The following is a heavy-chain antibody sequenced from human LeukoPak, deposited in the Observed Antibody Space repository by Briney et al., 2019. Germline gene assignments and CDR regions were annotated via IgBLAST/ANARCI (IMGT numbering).Heavy chain of an antibody. V-gene: IGHV4-59*08. J-gene: IGHJ4*02. CDR2: ISYSGST. CDR1: GDSTNNNY. D-gene: IGHD6-19*01. Sequence: PSETLSLTCSDSGDSTNNNYWSWIRQPPGKGLEWIAQISYSGSTTYNPSLKSRVTTSLDTAKNQFSLKLGSVTASDTAVYYCVRQRGSSGWYYFDYWGQGTLVTVSS. CDR3: VRQRGSSGWYYFDY.